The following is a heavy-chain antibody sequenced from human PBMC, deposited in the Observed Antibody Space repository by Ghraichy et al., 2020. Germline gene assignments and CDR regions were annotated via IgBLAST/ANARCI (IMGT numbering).Heavy chain of an antibody. CDR1: GGSITGNPYY. J-gene: IGHJ6*02. D-gene: IGHD4-23*01. V-gene: IGHV4-39*01. CDR3: AKSDGGNRYYYYGMDV. Sequence: SETLSLTCTVSGGSITGNPYYWGWIRQPPGKGLEWIGTIFYSGTTYFNPSLKSRLTISLDTSKTQFSLKLSSVTAADSAVYYCAKSDGGNRYYYYGMDVCGQGTTVIVSS. CDR2: IFYSGTT.